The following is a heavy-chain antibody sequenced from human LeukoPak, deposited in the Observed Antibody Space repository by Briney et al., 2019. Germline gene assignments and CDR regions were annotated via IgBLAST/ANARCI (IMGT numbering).Heavy chain of an antibody. D-gene: IGHD6-19*01. J-gene: IGHJ4*02. V-gene: IGHV1-2*02. CDR3: ARENNSGWYRKAAFDY. CDR2: INPNGGGT. CDR1: GYTVTGYY. Sequence: GASVKVSCKASGYTVTGYYIHWVRQAPGQGLEWMGWINPNGGGTNYAQNFQGRVTMTRDTSISTAYMELSRLRSDDTAIYYCARENNSGWYRKAAFDYWGQGTLVTVTS.